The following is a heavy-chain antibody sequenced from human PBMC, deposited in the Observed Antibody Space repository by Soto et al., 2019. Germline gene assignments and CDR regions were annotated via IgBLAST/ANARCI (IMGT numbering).Heavy chain of an antibody. CDR2: IYHSGST. D-gene: IGHD6-19*01. Sequence: SETLSLTCAVSGYSISTGFNWGWIRQPPGKGLEWIGSIYHSGSTYYNLSLKSRVTISADTSKNQISLKLISVTAADTALYYCARDWGTGFYNFDSWGQGTLVTVSS. V-gene: IGHV4-38-2*02. J-gene: IGHJ4*02. CDR1: GYSISTGFN. CDR3: ARDWGTGFYNFDS.